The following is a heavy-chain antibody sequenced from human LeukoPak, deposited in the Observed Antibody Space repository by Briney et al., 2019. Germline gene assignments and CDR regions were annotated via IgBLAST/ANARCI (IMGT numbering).Heavy chain of an antibody. CDR2: IKQDGIEK. V-gene: IGHV3-7*01. J-gene: IGHJ4*02. D-gene: IGHD2-15*01. CDR1: GFTFSSYA. CDR3: ARDVGGSLDY. Sequence: GASLRLSCAASGFTFSSYAMSWVRQAPGKGPEWVANIKQDGIEKHYVDSVKGRFTISRDNAGNSLYLQMNSLRAEDTAVYYCARDVGGSLDYWGQGSLVTVYS.